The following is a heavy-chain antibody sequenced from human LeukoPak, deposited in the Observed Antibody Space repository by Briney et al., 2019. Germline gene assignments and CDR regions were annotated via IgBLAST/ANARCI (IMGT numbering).Heavy chain of an antibody. Sequence: SETLSLTCIVSGDSINNDTYYWNWIRQPAGKGLEWIGRMYVSGSSNYNPALKSRVTISVDTSKNQFSLKLSSVTAADTAVYYCARELHSGSYYFDYWGQGTLVTVSS. D-gene: IGHD1-26*01. CDR1: GDSINNDTYY. V-gene: IGHV4-61*02. CDR2: MYVSGSS. CDR3: ARELHSGSYYFDY. J-gene: IGHJ4*02.